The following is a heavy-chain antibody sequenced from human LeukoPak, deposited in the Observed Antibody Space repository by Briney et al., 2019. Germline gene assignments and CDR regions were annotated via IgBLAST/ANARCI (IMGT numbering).Heavy chain of an antibody. D-gene: IGHD3-22*01. Sequence: SEALSLTCTVSGGSISSSSYYWRWIRQPPGKGLEWIGSIYYSGSTYYNPSLKGRVTISVDTSKNQFSLKLSSVTAADTAVYYCARDLPYYYDSSGYRINWFDPWGQGTLVTVSS. V-gene: IGHV4-39*07. CDR3: ARDLPYYYDSSGYRINWFDP. CDR2: IYYSGST. J-gene: IGHJ5*02. CDR1: GGSISSSSYY.